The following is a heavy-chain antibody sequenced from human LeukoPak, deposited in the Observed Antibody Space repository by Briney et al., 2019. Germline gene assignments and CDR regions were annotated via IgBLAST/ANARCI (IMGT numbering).Heavy chain of an antibody. J-gene: IGHJ4*02. CDR2: ISAYNGNT. V-gene: IGHV1-18*01. D-gene: IGHD2-2*01. CDR1: GYTFTSYG. CDR3: ARDRVFDCSSTSCSFPAY. Sequence: GASVKVSCKASGYTFTSYGISWVRQAPGQGLEWMGWISAYNGNTNYAQTLQGRVTMTTDTSTSTAYMELRSLRSDDTAVYYCARDRVFDCSSTSCSFPAYWGQGTLVTVSS.